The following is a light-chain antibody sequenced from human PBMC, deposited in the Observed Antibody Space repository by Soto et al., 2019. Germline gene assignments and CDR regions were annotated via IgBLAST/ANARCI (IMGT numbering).Light chain of an antibody. CDR2: DAS. Sequence: EIVLTQSPGTLSLSPGERATLSCRASQSVSSIYLAWYQQKAGRAPRLLIYDASSRATGIPDRFSGSASGTDFTLTISRLEPEDFAVYYCQQYGSSGTFGQGTKVDI. V-gene: IGKV3-20*01. CDR3: QQYGSSGT. J-gene: IGKJ1*01. CDR1: QSVSSIY.